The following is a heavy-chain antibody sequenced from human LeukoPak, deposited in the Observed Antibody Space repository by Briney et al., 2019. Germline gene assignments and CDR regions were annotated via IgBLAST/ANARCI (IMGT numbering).Heavy chain of an antibody. CDR1: GGSISSGGYH. J-gene: IGHJ5*02. D-gene: IGHD3-3*01. CDR2: IYYSGST. Sequence: SQTLSLTCTVSGGSISSGGYHWSWIRQHPGKGLEWIGYIYYSGSTYYNPSLKSRVTISVDTSKNQFSLKLSSVTAADTAVYYCARGITISDDNWFDPWGQGTLVTVSS. CDR3: ARGITISDDNWFDP. V-gene: IGHV4-31*03.